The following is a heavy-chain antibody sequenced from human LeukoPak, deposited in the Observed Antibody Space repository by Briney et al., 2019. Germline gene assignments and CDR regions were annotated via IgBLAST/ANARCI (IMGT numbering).Heavy chain of an antibody. V-gene: IGHV3-23*01. D-gene: IGHD3-10*01. J-gene: IGHJ4*02. CDR1: GFTFSSYA. Sequence: GGSLRLSCAASGFTFSSYAMSWVRQAPGKGLEWVSAISGSGGSTHYADSVKGRFTISRDNSKNTLYLQMNSLRAEDTAVYYCAKGEAVRAHLLSSGGMVRGVIGYWGQGTLVTVSS. CDR3: AKGEAVRAHLLSSGGMVRGVIGY. CDR2: ISGSGGST.